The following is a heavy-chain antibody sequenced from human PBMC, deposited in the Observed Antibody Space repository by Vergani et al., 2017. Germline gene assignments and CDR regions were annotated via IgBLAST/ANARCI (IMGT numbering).Heavy chain of an antibody. CDR2: ISYDGDNK. CDR1: GFTFNNYA. D-gene: IGHD1-26*01. CDR3: ARDLSGNYWRWPFHY. Sequence: QVQLVESGGGVVQPGRSLRLSCAASGFTFNNYAMYWVRQAPGKGLEWVAVISYDGDNKYYADSVKDRFTISRDNSKNTLYLQMNSLRAEDTAVYYCARDLSGNYWRWPFHYWGQGTLVTVSS. J-gene: IGHJ4*02. V-gene: IGHV3-30*04.